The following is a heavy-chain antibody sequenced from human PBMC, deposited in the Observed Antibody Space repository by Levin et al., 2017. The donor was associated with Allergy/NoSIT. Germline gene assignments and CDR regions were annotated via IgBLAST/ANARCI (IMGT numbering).Heavy chain of an antibody. V-gene: IGHV4-39*01. Sequence: SETLSLTCSVSGASISSRPYYWGWIRQPPGKGLEWIGNINNSGSTHYNPSLKSRVTISVDTSKNQFSLKLNSVTAADTALYYCARPESGFYHSESFYYYWGQGTLVTVSS. D-gene: IGHD3-10*01. CDR3: ARPESGFYHSESFYYY. CDR2: INNSGST. J-gene: IGHJ4*02. CDR1: GASISSRPYY.